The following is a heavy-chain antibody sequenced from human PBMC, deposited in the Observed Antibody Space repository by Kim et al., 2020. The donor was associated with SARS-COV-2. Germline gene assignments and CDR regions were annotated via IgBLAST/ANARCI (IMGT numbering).Heavy chain of an antibody. V-gene: IGHV5-51*01. CDR1: GYSFTSYW. CDR3: ARFKSWGGSFHDAFDI. Sequence: GESLKISCKGSGYSFTSYWIGWVRQMPGKGLEWMGIIYPGDSDTRYSPSFQGQVTISADKSISTAYLQWSSLKASDTAMYYCARFKSWGGSFHDAFDIWGQGTMVTVSS. CDR2: IYPGDSDT. D-gene: IGHD2-15*01. J-gene: IGHJ3*02.